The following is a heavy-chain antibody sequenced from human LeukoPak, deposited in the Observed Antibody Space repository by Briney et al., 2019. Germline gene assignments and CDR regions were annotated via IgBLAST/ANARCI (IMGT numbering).Heavy chain of an antibody. J-gene: IGHJ4*02. V-gene: IGHV3-49*03. D-gene: IGHD6-13*01. CDR2: IRSKAYGGTT. CDR3: TRGAASY. CDR1: GFTFSSYW. Sequence: GGSLRLSCAASGFTFSSYWMSWFRQAPGKGLEWVGFIRSKAYGGTTEYAASVKGRFTISRDDSKSIAYLQMNSLKTEDTAVYYCTRGAASYWGQGTLVTVSS.